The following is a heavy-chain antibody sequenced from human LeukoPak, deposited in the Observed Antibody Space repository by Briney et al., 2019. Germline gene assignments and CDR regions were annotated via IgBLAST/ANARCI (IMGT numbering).Heavy chain of an antibody. V-gene: IGHV3-48*01. CDR2: ISSSSSTI. D-gene: IGHD6-13*01. Sequence: GGSLRLSCAAFGFTFSSYSMNWVRQAPGKGLEWVSYISSSSSTIYYADSVKGRFTISRDNAKNSLYLQMNSLRAEDTAVYYCASIAAAGFDDYWGQGTLVTVSS. J-gene: IGHJ4*02. CDR3: ASIAAAGFDDY. CDR1: GFTFSSYS.